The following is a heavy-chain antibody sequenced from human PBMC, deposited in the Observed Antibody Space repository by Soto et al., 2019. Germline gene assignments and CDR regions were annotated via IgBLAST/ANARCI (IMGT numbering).Heavy chain of an antibody. CDR3: ARGRVQYSNYGLFDF. D-gene: IGHD4-4*01. CDR2: INHSGST. J-gene: IGHJ4*02. V-gene: IGHV4-34*01. Sequence: SETLSLTCAVYGGSFSGYYWSWIRQPPGKGLEWIGEINHSGSTNYNPSLKSRVTISVDTSKNQFSLKLSSVTAADTAVYYCARGRVQYSNYGLFDFWGQGTLVTVSS. CDR1: GGSFSGYY.